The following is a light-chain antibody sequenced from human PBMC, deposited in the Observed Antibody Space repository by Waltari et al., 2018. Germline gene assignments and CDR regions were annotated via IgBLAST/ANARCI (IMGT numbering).Light chain of an antibody. J-gene: IGKJ1*01. CDR2: EAD. V-gene: IGKV1-27*01. Sequence: DIQMTQSPSSLSASVGDRVTITCRASQGISNYLAWYEQKPGKVPKLLIYEADILQAGVPSRFSGSGAETEFTLTISRLQPEDAAIYYCQKYNSAPRTFGQGTKVEIK. CDR3: QKYNSAPRT. CDR1: QGISNY.